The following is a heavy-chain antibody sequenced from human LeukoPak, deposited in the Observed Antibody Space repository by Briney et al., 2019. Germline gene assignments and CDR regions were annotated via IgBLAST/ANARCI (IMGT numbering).Heavy chain of an antibody. CDR2: ISSSSSTI. Sequence: GGSLRLSCAASGFTFSSYSMNWVRQAPGKGLEWVSYISSSSSTIYYAGSVKGRFTISRDNAKNSLYLQMNSLRAEDTAVYYCAREGLGSGLKRNDAFDIWGQGTMVTVSS. J-gene: IGHJ3*02. D-gene: IGHD1-26*01. CDR3: AREGLGSGLKRNDAFDI. CDR1: GFTFSSYS. V-gene: IGHV3-48*01.